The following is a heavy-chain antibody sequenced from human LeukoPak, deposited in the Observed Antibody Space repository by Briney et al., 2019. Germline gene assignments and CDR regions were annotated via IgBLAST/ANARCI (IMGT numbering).Heavy chain of an antibody. J-gene: IGHJ4*02. CDR2: IRYDGSNN. D-gene: IGHD3-22*01. Sequence: GRSLRLSCVASGYTFSNYGIHWVHQAPGKGLEWVAFIRYDGSNNYYADSVKGRFTISRDNSKNTLYLQMNSLRAEDTAEYYCAKGAGRYYDSSGYYIDFWGQGTLVTVSS. CDR3: AKGAGRYYDSSGYYIDF. V-gene: IGHV3-30*02. CDR1: GYTFSNYG.